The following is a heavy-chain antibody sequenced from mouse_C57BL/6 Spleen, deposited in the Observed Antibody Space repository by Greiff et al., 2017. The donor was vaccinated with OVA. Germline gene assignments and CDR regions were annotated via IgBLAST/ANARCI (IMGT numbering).Heavy chain of an antibody. D-gene: IGHD1-1*01. V-gene: IGHV5-9*01. Sequence: DVKLVESGGGLVKPGGSLKLSCAASGFTFSSYTMSWVRQTPEKRLEWVATISGGGGNTSYPESVKGRFIISRDNAKNTLYLQMSSRRSGDTALYYCSRSSYGCFDVWGTGTTVTVSS. CDR2: ISGGGGNT. CDR1: GFTFSSYT. CDR3: SRSSYGCFDV. J-gene: IGHJ1*03.